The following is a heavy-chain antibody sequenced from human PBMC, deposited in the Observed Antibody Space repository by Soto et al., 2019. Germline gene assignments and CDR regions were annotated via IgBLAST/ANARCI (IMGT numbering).Heavy chain of an antibody. Sequence: QITLNESGPTQVKPRQTLTLTCTFSGFSLTTSGVGVGWIRQSPGKAPEWLALIYWDDYKRYSPSLKSRLTTTKDTSKNQVVLTMADLDPADTATYYCAHRVLRTVFGLVTTTAIYFDFWGQGTPVAVSS. CDR2: IYWDDYK. CDR3: AHRVLRTVFGLVTTTAIYFDF. D-gene: IGHD3-3*01. J-gene: IGHJ4*02. CDR1: GFSLTTSGVG. V-gene: IGHV2-5*02.